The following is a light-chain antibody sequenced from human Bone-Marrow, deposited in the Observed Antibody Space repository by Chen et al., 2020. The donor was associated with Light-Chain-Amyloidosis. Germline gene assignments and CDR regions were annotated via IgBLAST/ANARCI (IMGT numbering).Light chain of an antibody. V-gene: IGLV3-25*03. Sequence: SYELTQPPSVSVSPGQTARLLRSGDDLPTKYAYWYQQKPGQAPVLVIHRDTERPSGISERFSGSSSGTTATLTISGVQAEDEADYHCQSADSSGTYEVIFGGGTKLTVL. CDR2: RDT. CDR1: DLPTKY. J-gene: IGLJ2*01. CDR3: QSADSSGTYEVI.